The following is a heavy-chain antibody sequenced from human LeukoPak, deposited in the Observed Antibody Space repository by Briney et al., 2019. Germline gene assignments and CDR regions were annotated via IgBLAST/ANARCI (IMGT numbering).Heavy chain of an antibody. V-gene: IGHV3-30*03. D-gene: IGHD5-12*01. CDR2: ISYSGNNY. J-gene: IGHJ4*02. CDR3: ARGPPTSRSGAHFDY. CDR1: GFTFSHYA. Sequence: GGSLRLSCAASGFTFSHYAMHWVRQAPGEGLQWVAFISYSGNNYYYADSVKGRFIISRDDSKNTLYVEMNSLRLDDTAIYYCARGPPTSRSGAHFDYWGQGPLVTVSP.